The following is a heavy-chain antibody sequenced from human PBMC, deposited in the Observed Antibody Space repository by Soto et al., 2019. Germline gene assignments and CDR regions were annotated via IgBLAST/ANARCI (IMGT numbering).Heavy chain of an antibody. Sequence: ASVKVSCKASGGTFSSYAISWVRQAPGQGLEWMGGIIPIFGTANYAQKFQGRVTITADESTSTAYMELSSLRSEDTAVYYCARDNPTIFGVVIRGPDYYYYGMDVWGQGTTVTVPS. CDR1: GGTFSSYA. CDR3: ARDNPTIFGVVIRGPDYYYYGMDV. J-gene: IGHJ6*02. V-gene: IGHV1-69*13. CDR2: IIPIFGTA. D-gene: IGHD3-3*01.